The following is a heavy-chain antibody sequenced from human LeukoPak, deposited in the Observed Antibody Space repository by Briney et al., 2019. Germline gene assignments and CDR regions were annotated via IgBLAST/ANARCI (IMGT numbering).Heavy chain of an antibody. J-gene: IGHJ3*02. V-gene: IGHV5-51*01. CDR2: IYVGDSNT. CDR1: GYSFSTYW. Sequence: GESLKISCKGSGYSFSTYWIGWVRQMPGKGLEWMGTIYVGDSNTRYSPSFQGQVTVSVDKSISTAYLQWSSLRASDTALYYCARHTTDTFDIWGQGTMVTVSS. D-gene: IGHD4-17*01. CDR3: ARHTTDTFDI.